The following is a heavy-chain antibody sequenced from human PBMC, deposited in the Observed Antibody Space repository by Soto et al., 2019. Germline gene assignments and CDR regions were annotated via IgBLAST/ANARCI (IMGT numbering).Heavy chain of an antibody. J-gene: IGHJ2*01. CDR1: GDSINSHY. CDR3: WYGDHPDLHSIPTQRTTDL. D-gene: IGHD4-17*01. CDR2: IYSSGST. Sequence: PSETLSLTCIVSGDSINSHYWTWIRQSPVKGLEWIGYIYSSGSTRYNPSLKSRVTISLDTSKNQFSLKMSSVTAADTAIYFYWYGDHPDLHSIPTQRTTDL. V-gene: IGHV4-59*11.